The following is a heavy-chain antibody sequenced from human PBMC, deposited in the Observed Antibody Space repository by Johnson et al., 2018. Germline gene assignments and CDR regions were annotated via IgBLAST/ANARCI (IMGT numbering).Heavy chain of an antibody. J-gene: IGHJ4*02. D-gene: IGHD5-12*01. Sequence: VQLVQSGGGLVQPGGSLRLSCAASGFTFTDHYMDWVRQAPGQGLEWVGRTRNRANSYTTEYAASVKGRFTISRDDSKNSLSLQMNSLKTEDTAVYYCARTSSSIPEYSGPFDYWGQGTLVTVSS. V-gene: IGHV3-72*01. CDR3: ARTSSSIPEYSGPFDY. CDR1: GFTFTDHY. CDR2: TRNRANSYTT.